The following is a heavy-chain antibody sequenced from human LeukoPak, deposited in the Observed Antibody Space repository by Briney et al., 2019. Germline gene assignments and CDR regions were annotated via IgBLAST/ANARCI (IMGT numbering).Heavy chain of an antibody. Sequence: SETLSLTCTVSGGSISSYYWSWIRQPAGTGLEWIGRIYSSGSTNYNPSLKSRVTMSVDTSKNQFSLNLRSVTAADTAVYYCARVDTDVWYCDYWGQGTLVTVSS. CDR2: IYSSGST. CDR3: ARVDTDVWYCDY. J-gene: IGHJ4*02. CDR1: GGSISSYY. V-gene: IGHV4-4*07. D-gene: IGHD5-18*01.